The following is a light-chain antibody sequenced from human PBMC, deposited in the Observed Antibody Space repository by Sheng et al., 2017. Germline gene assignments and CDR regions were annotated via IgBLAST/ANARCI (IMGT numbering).Light chain of an antibody. Sequence: EIVLTQSPGTLSLSPGERATLSCRASQTFSSSYLTWYQQKPGQAPRLLIYGASTRATGIPARFSGSGSGTDFTLTINSLQPDDFATYYCLQDNSFPWTFGQGTTVEIK. CDR2: GAS. CDR3: LQDNSFPWT. V-gene: IGKV3D-7*01. CDR1: QTFSSSY. J-gene: IGKJ1*01.